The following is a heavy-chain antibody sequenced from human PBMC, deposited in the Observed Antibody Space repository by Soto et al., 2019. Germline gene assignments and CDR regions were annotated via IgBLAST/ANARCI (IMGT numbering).Heavy chain of an antibody. V-gene: IGHV1-46*01. CDR2: INPSGGST. CDR1: GYTFTSYY. Sequence: QVQLVQSGAEVKKPGASVKVSCKASGYTFTSYYMHWVRQAPGQGLEWMGIINPSGGSTSYAQKLQGRVTMTRDTSTSTVYMELSSLRSEDTAVYYCASAPNYSDSSGYSVAEYFQHWGQGTLVTVSS. J-gene: IGHJ1*01. CDR3: ASAPNYSDSSGYSVAEYFQH. D-gene: IGHD3-22*01.